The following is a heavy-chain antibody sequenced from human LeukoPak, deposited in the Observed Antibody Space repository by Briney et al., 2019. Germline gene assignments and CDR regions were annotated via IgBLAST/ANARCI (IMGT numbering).Heavy chain of an antibody. V-gene: IGHV3-21*01. D-gene: IGHD3-3*01. CDR2: ISSSSSYI. CDR1: GFTFSSYS. J-gene: IGHJ4*02. Sequence: GGSLRLSCAASGFTFSSYSMNWVRQAPGKGLEWVSSISSSSSYIYYADSVKGRFTISRDNAKNSLYLQMNSLRAEDTAVYYCARDVEWRVTGSSFDYWGQGTLVTVSS. CDR3: ARDVEWRVTGSSFDY.